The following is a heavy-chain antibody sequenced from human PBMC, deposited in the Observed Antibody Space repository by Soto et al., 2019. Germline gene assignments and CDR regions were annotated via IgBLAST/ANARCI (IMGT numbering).Heavy chain of an antibody. J-gene: IGHJ4*02. CDR3: ARDFGMTTAVKGAFDY. D-gene: IGHD4-17*01. V-gene: IGHV3-11*01. CDR2: IGYTGSTI. Sequence: GGSLRLSCAASGFTFSDYFMTWIRQAPGKGLEWLAYIGYTGSTIYYADSVKGRFTISRDNAKNSLYLQMDSLRGEDTAVYYCARDFGMTTAVKGAFDYWGQGTQVTVSS. CDR1: GFTFSDYF.